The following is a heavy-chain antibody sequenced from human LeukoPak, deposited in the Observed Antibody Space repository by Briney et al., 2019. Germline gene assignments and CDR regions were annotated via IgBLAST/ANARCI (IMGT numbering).Heavy chain of an antibody. V-gene: IGHV3-30-3*01. CDR1: GFTFSSYA. CDR3: ARGPTPYSGSYYYFDY. CDR2: ISYDGSNK. J-gene: IGHJ4*02. D-gene: IGHD1-26*01. Sequence: GRSLRLSCAASGFTFSSYAMHWVRQAPGMGLEWVAVISYDGSNKYYADSVKGRFTISRDNSKNTLYLQMNSLRAEDTAVYYCARGPTPYSGSYYYFDYWGQGTLVTVSS.